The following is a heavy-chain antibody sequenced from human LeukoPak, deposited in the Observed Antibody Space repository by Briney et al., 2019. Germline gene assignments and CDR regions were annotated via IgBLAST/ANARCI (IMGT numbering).Heavy chain of an antibody. CDR3: ARDLNYNLDF. J-gene: IGHJ4*02. CDR1: GFTFSHSY. D-gene: IGHD5-24*01. Sequence: PGGSLRLFCAASGFTFSHSYMHCVRQAPGKGLVWVSRIDNDGGTSYADSVKGRFTITRDNAKNTLYLQMNSLRAEDTALYYCARDLNYNLDFWGQGTLVTVSS. CDR2: IDNDGGT. V-gene: IGHV3-74*01.